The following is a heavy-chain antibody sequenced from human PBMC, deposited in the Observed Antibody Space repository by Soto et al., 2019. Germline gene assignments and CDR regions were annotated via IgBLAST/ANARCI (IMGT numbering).Heavy chain of an antibody. CDR2: ISGSGGST. J-gene: IGHJ2*01. CDR1: GFKFSNSA. Sequence: PGGSLRLSCAASGFKFSNSAMTWVRQAPGKGLECVSSISGSGGSTYYADSVEGRFTISRDNSKNTLYLQMNIVGAEDTAVYYCTKAPVVWGSSWYFDLWGRGTLVTVSS. D-gene: IGHD7-27*01. V-gene: IGHV3-23*01. CDR3: TKAPVVWGSSWYFDL.